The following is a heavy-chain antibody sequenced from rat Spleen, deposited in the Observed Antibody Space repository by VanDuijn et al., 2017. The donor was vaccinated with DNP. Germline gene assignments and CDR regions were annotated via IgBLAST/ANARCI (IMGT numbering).Heavy chain of an antibody. CDR2: ISYDGLRP. D-gene: IGHD1-1*01. CDR3: TSFLLKWSFDY. CDR1: GFIFNDYA. J-gene: IGHJ2*01. V-gene: IGHV5-17*01. Sequence: EVQLVESGGDLVQPGRSLKLSCVASGFIFNDYALAWVRQAPKKGLEWVATISYDGLRPYYRDSVKGRFTISRDDAKSTLYLQMDSLRSEDTATYYCTSFLLKWSFDYWGQGVMVTVSS.